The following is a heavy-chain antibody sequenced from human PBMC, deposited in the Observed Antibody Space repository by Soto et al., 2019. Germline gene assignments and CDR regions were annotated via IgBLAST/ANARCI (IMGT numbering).Heavy chain of an antibody. J-gene: IGHJ4*02. D-gene: IGHD5-12*01. Sequence: PLVTLSLPWAVSRDSISGPQWWSWARLPPGKGLQWIGEISHTGTTNYTPSLKSPVTMSVDQTKNQFSLTPTSVTAADTAVEYCARVRSSRYEYFDYWGQGTVVSVSS. CDR2: ISHTGTT. V-gene: IGHV4-4*02. CDR3: ARVRSSRYEYFDY. CDR1: RDSISGPQW.